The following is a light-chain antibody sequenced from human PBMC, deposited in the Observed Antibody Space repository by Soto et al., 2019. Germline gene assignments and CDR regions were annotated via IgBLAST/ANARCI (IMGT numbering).Light chain of an antibody. CDR2: AAS. Sequence: DIQMTQSPSSLSSSIGDRVTISCRASQGISNDLAWYQQKPGKVPYLLIYAASTSHSGVPSRFSGSGSGTDFTLTISSLQPEDVATYYCQHYNSAPRTFGQGTKVDIK. CDR3: QHYNSAPRT. V-gene: IGKV1-27*01. CDR1: QGISND. J-gene: IGKJ1*01.